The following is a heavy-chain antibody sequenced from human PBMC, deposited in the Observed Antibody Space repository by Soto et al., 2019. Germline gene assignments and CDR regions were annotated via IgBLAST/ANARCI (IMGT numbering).Heavy chain of an antibody. CDR3: ARESGDWPLNWFDP. V-gene: IGHV3-74*01. J-gene: IGHJ5*02. Sequence: GGSMRLSCAASGFNFSNHWMHWVRQRPAEGLVWVSRITSDGKSKAYAESVKGRFAISRDNAKNTLYLQMNGLTAEDTAVYYCARESGDWPLNWFDPWGQGTLVTVSS. CDR1: GFNFSNHW. CDR2: ITSDGKSK. D-gene: IGHD2-21*02.